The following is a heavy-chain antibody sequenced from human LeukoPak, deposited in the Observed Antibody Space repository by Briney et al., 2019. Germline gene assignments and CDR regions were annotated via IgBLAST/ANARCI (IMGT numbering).Heavy chain of an antibody. D-gene: IGHD1-14*01. CDR3: ARRNQDLDY. V-gene: IGHV3-74*01. CDR1: GFTFSSHW. CDR2: INSDGSDT. Sequence: GGSLRLSCAVSGFTFSSHWMHWVRQAPGKGLVWVSRINSDGSDTDYADSVKGRFTVSRDNARNTLYLQMNSLRAEDTAVYYCARRNQDLDYWGQGTLVTVSS. J-gene: IGHJ4*02.